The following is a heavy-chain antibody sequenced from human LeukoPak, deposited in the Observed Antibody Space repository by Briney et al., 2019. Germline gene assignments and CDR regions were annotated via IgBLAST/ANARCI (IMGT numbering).Heavy chain of an antibody. D-gene: IGHD6-19*01. V-gene: IGHV3-48*04. CDR3: ARGSPAVAGTGHFDY. J-gene: IGHJ4*02. CDR1: GFTFSSYS. Sequence: GGSLRLSCAASGFTFSSYSMNWVRQAPGRGLEWVSYISSSGSTIYYADSVKGRFTISRDNAKNSLYLQMNSLRAEDTAVYYCARGSPAVAGTGHFDYWGQGTLVTVSS. CDR2: ISSSGSTI.